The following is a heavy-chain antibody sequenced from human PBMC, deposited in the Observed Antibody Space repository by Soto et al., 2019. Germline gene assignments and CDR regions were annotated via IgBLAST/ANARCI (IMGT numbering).Heavy chain of an antibody. D-gene: IGHD1-1*01. Sequence: GGSLRPSCAASGFSFTNAWMNWVRQAPGKGLEWIGRIKTKVDGGTAEDAPPVKVRFTISRDDSKNKLYLEMKSLKVEDTAVYFCSRDLALTHNKNCCAMDVWGRGTTVTVSS. CDR1: GFSFTNAW. J-gene: IGHJ6*02. CDR2: IKTKVDGGTA. CDR3: SRDLALTHNKNCCAMDV. V-gene: IGHV3-15*01.